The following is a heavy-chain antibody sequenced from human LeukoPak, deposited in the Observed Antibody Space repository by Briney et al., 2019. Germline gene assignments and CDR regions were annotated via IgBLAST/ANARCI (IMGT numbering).Heavy chain of an antibody. D-gene: IGHD1-26*01. CDR1: GFTFDDYG. CDR2: INWNGGST. CDR3: ARDWGQRGVGATLAN. Sequence: PGGSLRLSCAASGFTFDDYGMSWVRQAPGKGLEWVSGINWNGGSTGYADSVKGRFTISRDNFKNTVDLQVSGLKEEDTAVYYCARDWGQRGVGATLANWGQGTLVIVSS. J-gene: IGHJ4*02. V-gene: IGHV3-20*04.